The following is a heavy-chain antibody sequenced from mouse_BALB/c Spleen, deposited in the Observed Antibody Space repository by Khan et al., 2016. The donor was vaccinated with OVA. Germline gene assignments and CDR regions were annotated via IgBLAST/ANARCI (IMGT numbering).Heavy chain of an antibody. CDR3: ARGNYYGSSSWFGY. CDR2: ILPGSGRN. J-gene: IGHJ3*01. D-gene: IGHD1-1*01. CDR1: GYTFSSYW. V-gene: IGHV1-9*01. Sequence: QIQLVQSGAELMKPGASVKISCKATGYTFSSYWIEWVKQRPGHGLEWIGEILPGSGRNNYNEKFKGKATFTADTSSNTAYMQLSSLTSEDSAVYYCARGNYYGSSSWFGYWGQGTLVTVSA.